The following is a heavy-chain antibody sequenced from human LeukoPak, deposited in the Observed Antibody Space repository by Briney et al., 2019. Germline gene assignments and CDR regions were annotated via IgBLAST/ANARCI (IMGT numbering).Heavy chain of an antibody. Sequence: ASVKASCKASGGTFSSYTISWVRQAPGQGLEWMGRIIPILGKANYAQKFQGRVTITADKSASTAYMELSSLRSEDTAVYYCARSGYYYGDAFDIWGQGTMVTVSS. CDR3: ARSGYYYGDAFDI. J-gene: IGHJ3*02. V-gene: IGHV1-69*02. CDR2: IIPILGKA. CDR1: GGTFSSYT. D-gene: IGHD3-22*01.